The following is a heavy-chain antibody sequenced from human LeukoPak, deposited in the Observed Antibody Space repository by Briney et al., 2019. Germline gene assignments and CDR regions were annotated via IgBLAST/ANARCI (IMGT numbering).Heavy chain of an antibody. CDR2: IYYSGST. CDR3: ARASRYQLLR. J-gene: IGHJ4*02. CDR1: GGSISSYY. D-gene: IGHD2-2*01. Sequence: SETLSLTCTVSGGSISSYYWSWIRQPPGKGLEWIGYIYYSGSTNCNPSLKSRVTISVDTSKNQFSLKLSSVTAADTAVYYCARASRYQLLRWGQGTLVTVSS. V-gene: IGHV4-59*01.